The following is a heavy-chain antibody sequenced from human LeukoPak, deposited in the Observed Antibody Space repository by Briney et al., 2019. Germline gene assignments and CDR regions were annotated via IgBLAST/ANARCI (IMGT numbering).Heavy chain of an antibody. J-gene: IGHJ4*02. Sequence: GGSLRLSCAASGFTFDDYAMHWVRQAPGKGLEWVSGISWNSGSIGYADSVKGRFTISRDNAKNSLYLQMNSLRAEDTALYYCAKGMAVVVAEGTTGFDYWGQGTLVTVSS. CDR1: GFTFDDYA. CDR2: ISWNSGSI. V-gene: IGHV3-9*01. CDR3: AKGMAVVVAEGTTGFDY. D-gene: IGHD2-15*01.